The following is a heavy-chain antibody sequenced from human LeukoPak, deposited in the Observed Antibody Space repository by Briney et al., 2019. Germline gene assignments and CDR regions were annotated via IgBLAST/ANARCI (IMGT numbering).Heavy chain of an antibody. Sequence: GASVKVSCKASGYTFTSYGISWVRQAPGQGLEWMGWISAYNGNTNYAQKLQGRVTMTTDTSTSTAYMELRSLRSDDTAVYYCARLSPSIRFGGDYYYMDVWGKGTTVTVSS. V-gene: IGHV1-18*01. CDR1: GYTFTSYG. CDR3: ARLSPSIRFGGDYYYMDV. D-gene: IGHD3-16*01. J-gene: IGHJ6*03. CDR2: ISAYNGNT.